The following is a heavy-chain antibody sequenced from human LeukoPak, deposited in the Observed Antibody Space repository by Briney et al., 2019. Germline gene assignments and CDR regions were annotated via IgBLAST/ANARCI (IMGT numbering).Heavy chain of an antibody. D-gene: IGHD3-10*01. V-gene: IGHV1-8*01. CDR2: MNPISGNT. Sequence: ASVKVSCKASGYTFTSYDINWVRQATGQGLEWMGWMNPISGNTGYAQKFQGRVTMARNTSISTAYMELSSLRSEDTAVYYCARAGSGSYLFDYWGQGILVTVSS. J-gene: IGHJ4*02. CDR1: GYTFTSYD. CDR3: ARAGSGSYLFDY.